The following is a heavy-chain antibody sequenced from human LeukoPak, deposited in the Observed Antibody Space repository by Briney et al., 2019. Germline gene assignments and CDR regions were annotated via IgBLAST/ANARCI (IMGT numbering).Heavy chain of an antibody. CDR2: IYTSGST. CDR3: ARCRSDYRTVDP. CDR1: GDSISSGSYF. D-gene: IGHD4-11*01. J-gene: IGHJ5*02. V-gene: IGHV4-61*02. Sequence: SETLSLTCTVSGDSISSGSYFWSWIRQPAGKGLEWIGRIYTSGSTNYHPSLKSRVTISVDTSKNQFSLKLSSVTAADTAVYYCARCRSDYRTVDPWGQGTLVSVSS.